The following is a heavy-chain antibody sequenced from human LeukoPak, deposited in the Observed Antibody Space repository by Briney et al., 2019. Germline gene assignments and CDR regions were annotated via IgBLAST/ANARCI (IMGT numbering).Heavy chain of an antibody. V-gene: IGHV4-4*02. Sequence: SETLSLTCAVSGGSISSSNWWSWVRQPPGKGLEWIGEIYHSGSTNYNPSLKSRVTISVDNSKNHFSLKLSSVTAADTAVYYCARSDRYYYDSSGYYGDAFDIWGQGTMVTVSS. J-gene: IGHJ3*02. CDR1: GGSISSSNW. D-gene: IGHD3-22*01. CDR2: IYHSGST. CDR3: ARSDRYYYDSSGYYGDAFDI.